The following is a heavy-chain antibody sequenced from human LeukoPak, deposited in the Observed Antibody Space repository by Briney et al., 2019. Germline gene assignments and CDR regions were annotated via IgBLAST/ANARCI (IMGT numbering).Heavy chain of an antibody. Sequence: PSETLSLTCTVSGGSISSYYWSWIRQPPGKGLEWIGYIYYSGSTYYNPSLKSRVTISVDASKNQFSLKLSSVTAADTAVYYCARMGRGGGYCSGGSCYEVDYWGQGTLVTVSS. D-gene: IGHD2-15*01. V-gene: IGHV4-30-4*01. CDR2: IYYSGST. CDR1: GGSISSYY. J-gene: IGHJ4*02. CDR3: ARMGRGGGYCSGGSCYEVDY.